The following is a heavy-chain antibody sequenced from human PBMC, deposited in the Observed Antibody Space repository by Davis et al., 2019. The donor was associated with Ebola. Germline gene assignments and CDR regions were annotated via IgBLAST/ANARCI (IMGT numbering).Heavy chain of an antibody. Sequence: PGGSLRLSCAASGFIFSTHTMHWVRQAPGKGLEWVAVIGSDGINTVYADSVKGRFTISRDNSENTLYLQMNSLTTEDTAIYYCARAGYYFQKTDYHGLRAFDMWGQGTMVTAPS. CDR1: GFIFSTHT. CDR3: ARAGYYFQKTDYHGLRAFDM. CDR2: IGSDGINT. D-gene: IGHD3-10*01. V-gene: IGHV3-30-3*01. J-gene: IGHJ3*02.